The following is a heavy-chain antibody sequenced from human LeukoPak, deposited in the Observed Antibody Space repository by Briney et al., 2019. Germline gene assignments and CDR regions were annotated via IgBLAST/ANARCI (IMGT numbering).Heavy chain of an antibody. CDR1: GFIFGRYG. J-gene: IGHJ4*02. CDR2: ISYDGSNK. V-gene: IGHV3-30*18. Sequence: GRSLRLSCEASGFIFGRYGMHWVRQAPGKGLEWVAVISYDGSNKYYVDSVKGRFTISRDNSRNTVYLQMSSLRAEDTAVYYCAKEYGDYLADYWGQGTLVTVSS. CDR3: AKEYGDYLADY. D-gene: IGHD4-17*01.